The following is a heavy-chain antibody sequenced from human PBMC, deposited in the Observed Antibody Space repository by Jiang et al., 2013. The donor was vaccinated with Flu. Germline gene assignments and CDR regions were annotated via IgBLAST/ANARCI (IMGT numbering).Heavy chain of an antibody. CDR1: GYSISSGYY. CDR2: IYHSGST. J-gene: IGHJ4*02. Sequence: LLKPSETPSLTCAVSGYSISSGYYWGWIRQPPGKGLEWIGGIYHSGSTYYNPSLKSRVTISVDTSKNQFSLKLSSVTAADTAVYYCARRGEIYYDSSGYPLGLYDYWGQGTLVTVSS. V-gene: IGHV4-38-2*01. D-gene: IGHD3-22*01. CDR3: ARRGEIYYDSSGYPLGLYDY.